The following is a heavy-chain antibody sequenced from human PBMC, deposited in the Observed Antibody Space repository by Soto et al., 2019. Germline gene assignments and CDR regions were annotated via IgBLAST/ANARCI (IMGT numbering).Heavy chain of an antibody. D-gene: IGHD1-26*01. Sequence: GGSLRLSCAASGFTVSSNYMSWVRQAPGKGLEWVSVIYSDGSTYYADSVKGRFTISRHNSKNTLYLQMNSLRAEDTAVYYCVKNRGAGSLSNWSFASWGRGSLVTV. CDR2: IYSDGST. V-gene: IGHV3-53*04. J-gene: IGHJ2*01. CDR1: GFTVSSNY. CDR3: VKNRGAGSLSNWSFAS.